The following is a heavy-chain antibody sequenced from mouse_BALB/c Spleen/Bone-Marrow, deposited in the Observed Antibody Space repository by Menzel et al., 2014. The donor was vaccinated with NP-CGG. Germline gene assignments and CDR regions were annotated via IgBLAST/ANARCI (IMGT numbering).Heavy chain of an antibody. V-gene: IGHV1-74*01. Sequence: VKLQESGPELVRPGASVKMSCKASDYTFTSYWMHWVKQRPGQGLEWIGMIDPSNSETRLNQKFKDKATLNVDKSSNTAYMHLSSLTSEDSAVYYCARTFQPRRAMDYWGQGSPVTVSS. CDR2: IDPSNSET. CDR3: ARTFQPRRAMDY. CDR1: DYTFTSYW. D-gene: IGHD6-1*01. J-gene: IGHJ4*01.